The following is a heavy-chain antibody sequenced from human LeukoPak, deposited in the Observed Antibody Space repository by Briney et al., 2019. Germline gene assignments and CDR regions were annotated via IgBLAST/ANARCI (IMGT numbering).Heavy chain of an antibody. J-gene: IGHJ4*02. CDR1: GFTFSNAW. CDR3: TYTYYDFWSGPPERDY. CDR2: IKSKTDGGTT. D-gene: IGHD3-3*01. Sequence: GGSLRLSCAASGFTFSNAWMSWVRQAPGKGLEWVGRIKSKTDGGTTDYAAPVKGRFTISRDDSKNTLYLQMNSLKTEDTAVYYCTYTYYDFWSGPPERDYWGQGTLVTVSS. V-gene: IGHV3-15*01.